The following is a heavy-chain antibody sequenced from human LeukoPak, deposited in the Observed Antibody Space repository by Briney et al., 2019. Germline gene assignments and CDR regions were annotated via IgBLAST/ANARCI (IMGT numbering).Heavy chain of an antibody. CDR2: IYYSGST. J-gene: IGHJ4*02. CDR3: ARDRGDSRAFDY. V-gene: IGHV4-31*03. Sequence: TLSLTCTVSGGSISSGGYYWSWIRQHPGKGLEWIGYIYYSGSTYYNPSLKSRVTISVDTSKNQFSLKLSSVTAADTAVYYCARDRGDSRAFDYWGQGTLVTVSS. CDR1: GGSISSGGYY. D-gene: IGHD3-22*01.